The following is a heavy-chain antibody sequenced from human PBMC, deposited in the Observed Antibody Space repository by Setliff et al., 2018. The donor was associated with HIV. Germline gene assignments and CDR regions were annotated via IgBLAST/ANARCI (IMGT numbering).Heavy chain of an antibody. Sequence: SVKVFCKASSYIFSSNDIDWVRQAPGQGLEWMGRITSYNGNTKYAQKFQDRVTMTTDKSTTTAYMDLRSLRSDDTAVYYCAIRISAAGSAFQHWGQGTLVTVSS. CDR2: ITSYNGNT. CDR3: AIRISAAGSAFQH. CDR1: SYIFSSND. D-gene: IGHD6-13*01. V-gene: IGHV1-18*01. J-gene: IGHJ1*01.